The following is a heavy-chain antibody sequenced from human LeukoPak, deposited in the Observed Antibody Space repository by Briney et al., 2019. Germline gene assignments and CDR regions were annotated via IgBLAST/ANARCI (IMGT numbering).Heavy chain of an antibody. D-gene: IGHD5-24*01. J-gene: IGHJ4*02. Sequence: GESLRISCKISGYSFTNYWINWVRQMPGKGLEWMGRIDPSDSYTNYSPSFQGHVTISADKSINTAYLQWSRLRASDTAMYYCATHPGGLQSGFDNWGQGTLVTVSS. V-gene: IGHV5-10-1*01. CDR2: IDPSDSYT. CDR3: ATHPGGLQSGFDN. CDR1: GYSFTNYW.